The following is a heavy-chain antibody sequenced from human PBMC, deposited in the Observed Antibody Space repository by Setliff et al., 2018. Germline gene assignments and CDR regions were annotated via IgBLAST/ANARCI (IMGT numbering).Heavy chain of an antibody. V-gene: IGHV4-34*01. CDR2: INHSGST. CDR3: ARRWNFGPYGSGIHDAFDM. D-gene: IGHD3-10*01. CDR1: DGSFSDYY. Sequence: KPSETLSLTCAVYDGSFSDYYWGWIRQPPGKGLEWIGEINHSGSTNYKSSLKSRVTISVDTSKNQFSLKLNSVTAADTAVYYCARRWNFGPYGSGIHDAFDMWGQGTMVTVSS. J-gene: IGHJ3*02.